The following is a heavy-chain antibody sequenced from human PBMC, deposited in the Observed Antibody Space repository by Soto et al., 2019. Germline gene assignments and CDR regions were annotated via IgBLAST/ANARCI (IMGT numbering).Heavy chain of an antibody. CDR3: ARGGISHWAYFYYMDV. CDR2: INHLGSI. D-gene: IGHD2-21*01. V-gene: IGHV4-34*01. J-gene: IGHJ6*03. CDR1: GGSLSVYF. Sequence: SDTLSLNCLVCGGSLSVYFWSWIRPPPGMALEWIGEINHLGSINYNPSLKSRVTMSVDTSKNQFSLTLNSVTAADTATYYCARGGISHWAYFYYMDVWDRGTTVT.